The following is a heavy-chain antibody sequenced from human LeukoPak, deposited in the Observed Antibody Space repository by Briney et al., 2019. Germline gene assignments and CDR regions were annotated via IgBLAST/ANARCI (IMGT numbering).Heavy chain of an antibody. J-gene: IGHJ6*03. V-gene: IGHV4-34*01. D-gene: IGHD6-19*01. CDR2: INYGGDT. CDR3: ARGLGWKVTPMGLFYMDV. CDR1: GGSFSGYD. Sequence: SETLSLTCGVDGGSFSGYDWSWVRQTPGKGLEWIGEINYGGDTNYNPSLKSRVTISVDTSKNQFSLKVRSVTAADTAVYYCARGLGWKVTPMGLFYMDVWGEGATVTVSS.